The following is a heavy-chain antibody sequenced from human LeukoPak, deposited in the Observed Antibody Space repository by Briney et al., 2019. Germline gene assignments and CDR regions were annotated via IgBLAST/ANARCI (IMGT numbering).Heavy chain of an antibody. CDR3: ARDWFSGCSGGSCYELGY. V-gene: IGHV1-18*01. CDR2: ISAYNGNT. Sequence: ASVKVSCKASGYTFTSYVISWVRQAPGQGLEWMGWISAYNGNTNYEQKLQGRVTMTTDTSTSTAYMELRSLRSDDTAVYYCARDWFSGCSGGSCYELGYWGQGTLVTVSS. CDR1: GYTFTSYV. J-gene: IGHJ4*02. D-gene: IGHD2-15*01.